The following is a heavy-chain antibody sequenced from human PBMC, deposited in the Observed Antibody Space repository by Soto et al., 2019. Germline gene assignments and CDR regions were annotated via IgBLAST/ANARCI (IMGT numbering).Heavy chain of an antibody. CDR2: IYHSGST. V-gene: IGHV4-4*02. CDR1: GGSISISNW. Sequence: PSETLSLTCAVSGGSISISNWWSWVRQPPGKGLEWIGEIYHSGSTNYNPSLKSRVTISVDKSKNQFSLKLSSVTAADTAVYYCARSALDYCISTSCYPSQFDYWGQGTPVTVSS. CDR3: ARSALDYCISTSCYPSQFDY. D-gene: IGHD2-2*01. J-gene: IGHJ4*02.